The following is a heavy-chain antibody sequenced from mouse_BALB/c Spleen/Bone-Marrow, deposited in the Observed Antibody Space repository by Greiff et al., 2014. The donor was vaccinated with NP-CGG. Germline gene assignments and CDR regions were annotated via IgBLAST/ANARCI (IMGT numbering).Heavy chain of an antibody. Sequence: QVPLPQSGAELVKPGTSGKLSCKASCYTFTTYYMYWGKQRPGQGLEWIGEINPNNGGTNFKEKFKSKATLTVDKSSSTAYMQLSSLTSEDSAVYYCTRGRTWDFDYWGQGTTLTVSS. D-gene: IGHD4-1*01. CDR1: CYTFTTYY. CDR3: TRGRTWDFDY. CDR2: INPNNGGT. V-gene: IGHV1S81*02. J-gene: IGHJ2*01.